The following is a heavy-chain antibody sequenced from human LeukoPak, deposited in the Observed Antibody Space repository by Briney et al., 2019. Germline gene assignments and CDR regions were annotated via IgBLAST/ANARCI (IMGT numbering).Heavy chain of an antibody. CDR3: ARASTTFDD. CDR2: VSDGGRT. V-gene: IGHV4-59*01. Sequence: PSETLSLTCSVSGGSITSYYWSWIRQPPGKGLEWIGHVSDGGRTNYSPSLRSRVSISVDTSKNQFSLKLNSVTAPATAVYFCARASTTFDDWGQGTLVTVSS. J-gene: IGHJ4*02. CDR1: GGSITSYY. D-gene: IGHD1-14*01.